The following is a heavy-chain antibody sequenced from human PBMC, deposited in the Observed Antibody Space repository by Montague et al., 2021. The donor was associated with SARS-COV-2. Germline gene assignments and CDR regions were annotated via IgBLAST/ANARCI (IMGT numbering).Heavy chain of an antibody. CDR2: VYYNGDT. D-gene: IGHD6-19*01. J-gene: IGHJ3*01. Sequence: SETLSLTCTVYVQSTASHYWNRIRQSPGKRPERIAYVYYNGDTKYNPSLQSRVTISIDTSENQFSLRLNSVTAADTAVYFCARGWAFDPWGQGRLVTVSS. CDR3: ARGWAFDP. V-gene: IGHV4-59*08. CDR1: VQSTASHY.